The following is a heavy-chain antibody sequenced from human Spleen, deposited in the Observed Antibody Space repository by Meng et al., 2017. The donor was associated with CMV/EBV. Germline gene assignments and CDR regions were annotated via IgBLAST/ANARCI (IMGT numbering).Heavy chain of an antibody. CDR1: GFTFSSYT. V-gene: IGHV3-30-3*01. D-gene: IGHD3-10*01. CDR3: ARDDDKYASGRTLRY. J-gene: IGHJ4*02. CDR2: RSYDGSNK. Sequence: SGFTFSSYTSHWVRQAPGKGLEWVAVRSYDGSNKYYADSVKGRFTISRDNSKNTLYLQMNSLRAEDTAVYYCARDDDKYASGRTLRYWGQGTLVTVSS.